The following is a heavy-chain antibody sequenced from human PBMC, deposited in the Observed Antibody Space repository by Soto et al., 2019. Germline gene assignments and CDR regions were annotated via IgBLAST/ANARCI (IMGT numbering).Heavy chain of an antibody. V-gene: IGHV4-59*01. J-gene: IGHJ4*02. CDR2: IYYLGRT. Sequence: SETLSLTCTVDSISTYYWNWIRQTPGKGLEWIGYIYYLGRTNYNRPLKSRVTISIDMSKNQFSLRLNSVTAADTAVYYCARDPVGATHLDYWGKGALVTVSS. D-gene: IGHD1-26*01. CDR3: ARDPVGATHLDY. CDR1: DSISTYY.